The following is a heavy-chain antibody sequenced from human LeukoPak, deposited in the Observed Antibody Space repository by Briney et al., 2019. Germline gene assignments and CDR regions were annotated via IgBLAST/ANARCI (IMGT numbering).Heavy chain of an antibody. D-gene: IGHD3-22*01. CDR3: AREIGYDSSDYVH. Sequence: PGGSLRLSCAASGFTFSSYAMNWVRQAPGKGLEWVSYISSSSSTIYYADSVKGRFTISRDNAKNSLYLQMNSLRAEDTAVYYCAREIGYDSSDYVHWGQGTLVTVSS. CDR1: GFTFSSYA. J-gene: IGHJ4*02. CDR2: ISSSSSTI. V-gene: IGHV3-48*01.